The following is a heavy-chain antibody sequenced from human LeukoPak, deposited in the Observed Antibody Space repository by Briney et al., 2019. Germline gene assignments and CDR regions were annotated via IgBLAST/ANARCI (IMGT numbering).Heavy chain of an antibody. Sequence: GESLQISCQGSGYRFTSYWIDWVRQMPGKGLEWMGIIYPGDSDTRYSPSFQGQVTISADKSISTAYLQWSSLKASDTAMYYCARDSSEAAGYYYYGMDVWGQGTTVTVSS. CDR3: ARDSSEAAGYYYYGMDV. CDR1: GYRFTSYW. D-gene: IGHD6-13*01. V-gene: IGHV5-51*01. J-gene: IGHJ6*02. CDR2: IYPGDSDT.